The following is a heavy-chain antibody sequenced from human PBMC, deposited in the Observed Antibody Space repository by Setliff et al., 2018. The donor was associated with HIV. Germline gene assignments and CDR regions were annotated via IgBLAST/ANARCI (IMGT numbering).Heavy chain of an antibody. CDR2: IYTSGST. Sequence: PSETLSLTCTVSDDSISSNYWSWIRQSAGKGLEWVGRIYTSGSTKYNPSLKSRVTISLDTSKNQFSLKLTSVTAADTAVYYCARYSPRGYTLTGPYWGQGTLVTVSS. D-gene: IGHD6-25*01. CDR3: ARYSPRGYTLTGPY. V-gene: IGHV4-4*07. J-gene: IGHJ4*02. CDR1: DDSISSNY.